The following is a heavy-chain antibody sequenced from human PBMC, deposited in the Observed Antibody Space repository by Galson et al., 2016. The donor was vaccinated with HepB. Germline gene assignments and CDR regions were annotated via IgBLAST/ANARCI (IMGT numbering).Heavy chain of an antibody. V-gene: IGHV1-69*10. CDR3: ASSYYADTPMVPDNYYTMGA. CDR1: GGTFSSYI. D-gene: IGHD5-18*01. J-gene: IGHJ6*02. CDR2: FIAMFDVT. Sequence: SVKVSCKASGGTFSSYIISWVRQAPGHGLEWMGGFIAMFDVTNYAQKFQGRVTITADQSTRIVYMELRSLRFEDTALYYCASSYYADTPMVPDNYYTMGAWGQGTTVTVSS.